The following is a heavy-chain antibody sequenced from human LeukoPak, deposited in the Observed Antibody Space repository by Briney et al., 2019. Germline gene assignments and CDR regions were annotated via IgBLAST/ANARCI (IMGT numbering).Heavy chain of an antibody. Sequence: SVKGSCTASGGTFSRFTISWVRQAPGQGFEWMGGITPIFGTANFAQKCQGRVSITADESTSTAFMELSSLRSEDTAVYYCAREWGLESSGYFYAYWGQGTLVTVSS. CDR2: ITPIFGTA. J-gene: IGHJ4*02. CDR1: GGTFSRFT. V-gene: IGHV1-69*13. D-gene: IGHD3-22*01. CDR3: AREWGLESSGYFYAY.